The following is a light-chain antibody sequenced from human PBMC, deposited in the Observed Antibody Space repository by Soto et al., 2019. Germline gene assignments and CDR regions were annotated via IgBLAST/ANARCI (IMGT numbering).Light chain of an antibody. CDR1: QDITNY. Sequence: DVQMTQSPSSISASVGYRVTITCEASQDITNYLNWYQQKPGRAPRLLLYDASSLETGVPSRFSGSGSGTDFTLTISSLPPEDVATYYCQHYDHLPITFGQGIRLEIK. CDR2: DAS. V-gene: IGKV1-33*01. CDR3: QHYDHLPIT. J-gene: IGKJ5*01.